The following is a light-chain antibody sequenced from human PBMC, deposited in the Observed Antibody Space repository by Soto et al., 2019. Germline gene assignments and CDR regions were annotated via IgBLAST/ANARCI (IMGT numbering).Light chain of an antibody. CDR2: GAS. CDR1: QSVSSNY. V-gene: IGKV3-20*01. J-gene: IGKJ1*01. CDR3: QQNDTSHRT. Sequence: EVMLTQSPGTLSLSPGERATLSCRASQSVSSNYLAWYPQKSGQAPRLLIYGASNRATGITDRFRGSGSGTEFTLTIRRLEHEDYAVYYCQQNDTSHRTLGQGIKVEFK.